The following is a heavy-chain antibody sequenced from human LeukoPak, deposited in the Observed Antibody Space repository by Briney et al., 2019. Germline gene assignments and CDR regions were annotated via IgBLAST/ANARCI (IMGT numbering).Heavy chain of an antibody. D-gene: IGHD1-1*01. J-gene: IGHJ5*02. CDR1: GGSISSYY. Sequence: PSETLSLTCTVSGGSISSYYWSWIRQPPGKGLEWIGYIYYSGSTNYNPSLKSRVTISVDTSKNQFSLKLSSVTAADTAVYYCARTPPPFLGRWFDPWGQGTLVTVSS. CDR3: ARTPPPFLGRWFDP. V-gene: IGHV4-59*01. CDR2: IYYSGST.